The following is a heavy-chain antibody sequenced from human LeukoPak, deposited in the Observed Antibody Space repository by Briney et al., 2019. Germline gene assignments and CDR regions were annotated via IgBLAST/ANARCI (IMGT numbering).Heavy chain of an antibody. CDR2: MNPNSGNT. J-gene: IGHJ4*02. D-gene: IGHD3-10*01. CDR3: ARVMVRGPTAAGY. V-gene: IGHV1-8*01. CDR1: GYTFTSYD. Sequence: ASVKGSCKASGYTFTSYDINWVRQATGQGLEWMGWMNPNSGNTGYAQKFQGRVTMTRNTSISTAYMELSSLRSEDTAVYYCARVMVRGPTAAGYWGQGTLVTVSS.